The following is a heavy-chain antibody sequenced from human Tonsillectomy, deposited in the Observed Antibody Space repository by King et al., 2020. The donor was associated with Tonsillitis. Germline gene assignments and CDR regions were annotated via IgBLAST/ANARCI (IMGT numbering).Heavy chain of an antibody. D-gene: IGHD3-10*01. CDR1: GFSLSNARMG. CDR2: IFSNDEK. J-gene: IGHJ3*02. V-gene: IGHV2-26*01. CDR3: ARIPGTVVRGDDAFDI. Sequence: VTLKKSGPVLVKPTETLTLTCTVSGFSLSNARMGVSWIRQPPGKALEWLAHIFSNDEKSYSTSLKSRLTISKDTSKSQVVLTMTNMDPVDTATYYCARIPGTVVRGDDAFDIWGQGTMVTVSS.